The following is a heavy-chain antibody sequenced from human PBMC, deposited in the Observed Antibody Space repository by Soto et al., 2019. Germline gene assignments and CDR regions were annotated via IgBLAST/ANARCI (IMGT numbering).Heavy chain of an antibody. Sequence: PGESLKISCKGSGYSFTSYWISWVRQMPGKGLEWMGRIDPSDSYTNYSPSFQGHVTISADKSISTAYLQWSSLKASDTAMYYCAVIYGSGSYSDYYYYYGMDVWGQGTTVTVSS. J-gene: IGHJ6*02. CDR2: IDPSDSYT. V-gene: IGHV5-10-1*01. D-gene: IGHD3-10*01. CDR1: GYSFTSYW. CDR3: AVIYGSGSYSDYYYYYGMDV.